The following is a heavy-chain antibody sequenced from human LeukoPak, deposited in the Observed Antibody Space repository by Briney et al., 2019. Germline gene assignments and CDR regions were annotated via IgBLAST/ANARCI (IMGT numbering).Heavy chain of an antibody. CDR1: GFTFSSYA. J-gene: IGHJ4*02. V-gene: IGHV4-59*08. D-gene: IGHD6-13*01. CDR3: ARPGTRYSSSPFDY. Sequence: GSLRLSCAASGFTFSSYAMHWARQPPGKGLEWIGYIYYSGSTNYNPSLKSRVTISVDTSKNQFSLKLSSVTAADTAVYYCARPGTRYSSSPFDYWGQGTLVTVSS. CDR2: IYYSGST.